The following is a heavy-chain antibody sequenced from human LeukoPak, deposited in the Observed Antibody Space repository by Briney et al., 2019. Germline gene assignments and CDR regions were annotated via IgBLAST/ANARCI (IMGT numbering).Heavy chain of an antibody. CDR1: GGSISSYY. V-gene: IGHV4-59*08. CDR2: IYYSGST. Sequence: SETLSLTCTVSGGSISSYYWSWIRQPPGKGLEWIGYIYYSGSTNYNPSLKSRVTISVDTSKNQFSLKLSSVTAADTAVYYCARQIIDSSGWTHDAFDIWGQGTMVTVSS. CDR3: ARQIIDSSGWTHDAFDI. J-gene: IGHJ3*02. D-gene: IGHD6-19*01.